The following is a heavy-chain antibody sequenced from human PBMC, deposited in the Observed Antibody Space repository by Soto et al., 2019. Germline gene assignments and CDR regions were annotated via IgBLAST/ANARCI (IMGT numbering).Heavy chain of an antibody. Sequence: TSETLSLTCTVSGGSISSGGYYWSWIRQHPGKGLEWIGYIYYSGSTYYNPSLKSRVTISVYTSKNQFSLKLSSVTAAATAVYYCSRVVRYDDSSGYLCPWFDPWGQGTLVTVSS. CDR2: IYYSGST. V-gene: IGHV4-31*03. CDR1: GGSISSGGYY. J-gene: IGHJ5*02. D-gene: IGHD3-22*01. CDR3: SRVVRYDDSSGYLCPWFDP.